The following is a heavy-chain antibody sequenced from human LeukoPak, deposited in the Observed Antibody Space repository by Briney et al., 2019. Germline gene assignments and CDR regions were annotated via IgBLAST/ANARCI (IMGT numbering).Heavy chain of an antibody. V-gene: IGHV5-51*01. CDR1: GYSFTSYW. D-gene: IGHD3-22*01. CDR2: VYPRDSKA. CDR3: ARHQYYSDSSGYYNYYGMDA. J-gene: IGHJ6*02. Sequence: GESLKISCNVSGYSFTSYWIGWVRQMPGKGLEWMGIVYPRDSKAKYSPSFQGQVTISADKSISTAYLQWSSLKASDTAMYYCARHQYYSDSSGYYNYYGMDAWGQGTTVTVSS.